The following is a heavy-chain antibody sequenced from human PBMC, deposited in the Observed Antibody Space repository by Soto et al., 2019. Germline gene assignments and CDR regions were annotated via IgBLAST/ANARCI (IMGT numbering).Heavy chain of an antibody. CDR2: IIPIFGTA. J-gene: IGHJ3*02. CDR3: ARTIQLWPNDAFDI. V-gene: IGHV1-69*01. D-gene: IGHD5-18*01. CDR1: GYSFTNHW. Sequence: KICCKGSGYSFTNHWISWVRQAPGQGLEWMGGIIPIFGTANYAQKFQGRVTITADESTSTAYMELSSLRSEDTAVYYCARTIQLWPNDAFDIWGQGTMVTVSS.